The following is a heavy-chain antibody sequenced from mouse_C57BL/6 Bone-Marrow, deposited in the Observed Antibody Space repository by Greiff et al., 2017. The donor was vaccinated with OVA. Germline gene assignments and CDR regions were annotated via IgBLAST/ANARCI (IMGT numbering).Heavy chain of an antibody. CDR2: IRSKSNNYAT. CDR3: VRQGGIYYAMDY. J-gene: IGHJ4*01. CDR1: GFSFNTYA. V-gene: IGHV10-1*01. Sequence: EVKLVESGGGLVQPKGSLKLSCAASGFSFNTYAMNWVRQAPGKGLEWVARIRSKSNNYATYYADSVKDRFTISRDDSASMLYLQMNNLKTVDTAMYYCVRQGGIYYAMDYWGQGTSVTVSS.